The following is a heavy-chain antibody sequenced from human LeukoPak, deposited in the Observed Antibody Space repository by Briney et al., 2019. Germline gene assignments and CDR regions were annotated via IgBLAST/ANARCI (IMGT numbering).Heavy chain of an antibody. J-gene: IGHJ6*03. CDR1: GYTFTSCG. Sequence: ASVKVSCKASGYTFTSCGISWVRQAPGQGLEWMGWISAYNGNTNYAQKLQGRVTMTTDTSTSTAYMELRSLRSDDTAVYYCARSYYDSSGYTNPYYYYYYMDVWGKGTTVTISS. V-gene: IGHV1-18*01. CDR3: ARSYYDSSGYTNPYYYYYYMDV. CDR2: ISAYNGNT. D-gene: IGHD3-22*01.